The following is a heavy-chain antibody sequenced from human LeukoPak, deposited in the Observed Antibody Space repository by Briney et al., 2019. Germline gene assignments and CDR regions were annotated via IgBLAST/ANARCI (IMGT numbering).Heavy chain of an antibody. CDR1: RFTFSSYA. CDR3: AKGAGNFDWSYHNY. Sequence: NPGESQRLFCAASRFTFSSYAMSWARQAPGKGLEWVSAISGSGGTTYNADSVKGRFTISRDNSKNTLYLQLNSLRAEDTAVYYCAKGAGNFDWSYHNYWGQSNGVSVSS. CDR2: ISGSGGTT. D-gene: IGHD3-9*01. J-gene: IGHJ4*02. V-gene: IGHV3-23*01.